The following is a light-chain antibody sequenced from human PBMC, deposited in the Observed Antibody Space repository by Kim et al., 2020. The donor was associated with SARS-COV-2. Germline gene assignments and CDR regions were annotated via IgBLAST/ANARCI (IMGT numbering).Light chain of an antibody. CDR1: KLGDKY. CDR3: QAWDSSTVV. J-gene: IGLJ2*01. V-gene: IGLV3-1*01. CDR2: QDS. Sequence: SYELTQPPSVSVSPGQTASITCSGDKLGDKYVWWYQQQPGQSPVLVIYQDSKRPSGIPERFSGSNSGNTATLTISGTQAMDEADYYCQAWDSSTVVFGGG.